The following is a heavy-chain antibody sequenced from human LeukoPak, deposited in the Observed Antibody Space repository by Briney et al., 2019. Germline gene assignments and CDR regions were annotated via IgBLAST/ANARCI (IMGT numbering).Heavy chain of an antibody. V-gene: IGHV3-30*02. CDR2: IPYDGAK. D-gene: IGHD1-26*01. CDR3: AKDRRGSLGTFDI. J-gene: IGHJ3*02. Sequence: SGGSLRLSCAASGFSCSAYGMQWARQAPGKGLEWVAFIPYDGAKYYADSVKGRFTISRDNSKNTLYLQMSSLRAEATAVYYCAKDRRGSLGTFDIWGQGTMVTVSS. CDR1: GFSCSAYG.